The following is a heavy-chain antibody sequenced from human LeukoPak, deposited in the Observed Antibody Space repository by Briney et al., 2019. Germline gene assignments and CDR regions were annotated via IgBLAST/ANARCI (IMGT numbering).Heavy chain of an antibody. J-gene: IGHJ4*02. D-gene: IGHD1-26*01. CDR3: ARESVYWELLPTSPFDY. CDR1: GYTFTSYG. Sequence: GASVKVSCKASGYTFTSYGISWVRQAPGQGLEWMGWISAYNGNTNYAQKLQGRVTMTTDTSTSTAYMELRSLRSDDTAVYYCARESVYWELLPTSPFDYWGQGTLVTVSS. V-gene: IGHV1-18*01. CDR2: ISAYNGNT.